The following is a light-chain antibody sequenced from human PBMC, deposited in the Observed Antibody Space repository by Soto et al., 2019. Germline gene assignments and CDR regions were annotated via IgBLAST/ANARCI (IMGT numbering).Light chain of an antibody. Sequence: DIVLTQSAATLSLSPGERATLSCRASQSIXSYLGWYQQKPGQAPRLLXDNASNMATGSPARLSGSGSGTDFTLPISSLEPEDFAVYYFQQRSNGTSTFGQGTRLEIK. J-gene: IGKJ5*01. CDR3: QQRSNGTST. V-gene: IGKV3-11*01. CDR2: NAS. CDR1: QSIXSY.